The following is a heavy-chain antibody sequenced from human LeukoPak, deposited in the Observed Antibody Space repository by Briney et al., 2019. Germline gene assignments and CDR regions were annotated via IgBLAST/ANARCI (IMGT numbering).Heavy chain of an antibody. CDR2: IYHSGGT. CDR1: GASISSSNW. V-gene: IGHV4-4*02. Sequence: PSETLSLTCAVSGASISSSNWWSWVRQPPGRGLEWIGEIYHSGGTNYTPSLKSRVTTSIDRSKNQFSLKLSSVTAADTAVYYCAREWLQGYDSSGQDAFDIWGQGTMVTVSS. CDR3: AREWLQGYDSSGQDAFDI. D-gene: IGHD3-22*01. J-gene: IGHJ3*02.